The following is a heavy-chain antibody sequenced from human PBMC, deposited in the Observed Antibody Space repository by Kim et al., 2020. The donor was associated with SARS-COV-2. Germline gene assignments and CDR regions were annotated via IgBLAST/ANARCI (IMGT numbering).Heavy chain of an antibody. D-gene: IGHD1-26*01. Sequence: GGSLRLSCAASGFTLSNYWMHWVRQVPGKGLVWVSRISNDGSSINYADSVKGRFTISRDNAKNTLYLQMNSLRAEDTAVYYCTRVIVGAAGLLDCWGQGT. CDR3: TRVIVGAAGLLDC. CDR2: ISNDGSSI. V-gene: IGHV3-74*01. J-gene: IGHJ4*02. CDR1: GFTLSNYW.